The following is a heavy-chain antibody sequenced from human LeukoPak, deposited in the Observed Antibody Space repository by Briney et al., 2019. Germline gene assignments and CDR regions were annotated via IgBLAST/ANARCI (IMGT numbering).Heavy chain of an antibody. CDR3: ARERIAARPGFWENDAFDI. V-gene: IGHV3-21*01. D-gene: IGHD6-6*01. CDR1: GFTFYSYV. Sequence: GRSLRLSCAASGFTFYSYVMSWVRQAPGKGLEWVSSISSSSSYIYYADSVKGRFTISRDNAKNSLYLQMNSLRAEDTAVYYCARERIAARPGFWENDAFDIWGQGTMVTVSS. CDR2: ISSSSSYI. J-gene: IGHJ3*02.